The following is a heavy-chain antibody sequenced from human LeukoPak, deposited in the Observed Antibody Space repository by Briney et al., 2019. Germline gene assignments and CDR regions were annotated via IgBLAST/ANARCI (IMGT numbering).Heavy chain of an antibody. CDR2: IGTAGDT. Sequence: GGSLRLSCAASGFIFSNHDMHWVRQATGNGLEWVSSIGTAGDTYYPGSVKGRFTISRENAKNSLYLQMNSLRAGDTAVYYCARGSGGVGVYVGMDVWGQGTTDTVSS. J-gene: IGHJ6*02. CDR1: GFIFSNHD. V-gene: IGHV3-13*01. D-gene: IGHD1-26*01. CDR3: ARGSGGVGVYVGMDV.